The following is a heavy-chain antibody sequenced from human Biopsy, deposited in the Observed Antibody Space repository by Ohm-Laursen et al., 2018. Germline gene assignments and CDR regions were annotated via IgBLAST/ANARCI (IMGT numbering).Heavy chain of an antibody. V-gene: IGHV3-23*01. CDR1: GFTFSGYA. CDR3: AKGRSGGTGRGNWFDP. Sequence: SLRLSCSASGFTFSGYAISWVRQGPETGLEWVSVVTGSGRGKYYTNSVKGRFSITRENSKNTMYLQMNSLRVEENAVYYCAKGRSGGTGRGNWFDPWGQGTLVIVSS. D-gene: IGHD3-10*01. CDR2: VTGSGRGK. J-gene: IGHJ5*02.